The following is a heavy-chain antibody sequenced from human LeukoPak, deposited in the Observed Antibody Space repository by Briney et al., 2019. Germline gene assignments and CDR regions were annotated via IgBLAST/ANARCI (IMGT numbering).Heavy chain of an antibody. CDR1: GFSFSSYC. J-gene: IGHJ6*02. V-gene: IGHV3-30*18. CDR3: AKFDVARGYALEV. D-gene: IGHD2-15*01. CDR2: ISFNGSNE. Sequence: GESLTLSCAASGFSFSSYCRHWVRQALGKGLEWVAIISFNGSNEYYAYSEKGRYTISRDNTKNTLYLQMKILRAEDTAVYYCAKFDVARGYALEVWGQGTTVTVSS.